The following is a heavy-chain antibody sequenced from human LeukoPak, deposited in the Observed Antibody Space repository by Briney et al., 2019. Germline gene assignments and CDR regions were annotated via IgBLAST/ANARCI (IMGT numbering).Heavy chain of an antibody. CDR1: GFTFSSYA. D-gene: IGHD4-4*01. V-gene: IGHV3-23*01. Sequence: GGSLRLSCAASGFTFSSYAMSWVRQAPGKGLEWVSAISGSGGSTYYADSVKGRFTISRDNSKNTLYLQMNSLRAEDTAVYYCAKDPSAYSNYDWFDRWGQGTLVTVSS. CDR3: AKDPSAYSNYDWFDR. J-gene: IGHJ5*02. CDR2: ISGSGGST.